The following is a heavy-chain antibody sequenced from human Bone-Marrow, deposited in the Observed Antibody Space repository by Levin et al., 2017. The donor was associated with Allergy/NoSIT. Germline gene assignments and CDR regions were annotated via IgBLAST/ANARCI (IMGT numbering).Heavy chain of an antibody. CDR2: IYPGDSDV. J-gene: IGHJ4*02. CDR3: ARRDSGGYYYD. CDR1: GYSFNIYW. D-gene: IGHD3-22*01. Sequence: GESLKISCQASGYSFNIYWIAWVRQMPGQGLEWMGIIYPGDSDVKYSPSFEGQVTISVDTSINTAYLQWSSLKASDTAIYYCARRDSGGYYYDWGQGTQVTVSS. V-gene: IGHV5-51*01.